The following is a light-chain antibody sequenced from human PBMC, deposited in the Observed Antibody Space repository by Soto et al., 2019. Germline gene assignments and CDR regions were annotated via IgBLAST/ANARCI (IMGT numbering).Light chain of an antibody. Sequence: QSALAQPAPVSGSPGQSITISCTETSSDVAEYKYVSWYQQHPGRAPELIIYDASNRPSGVSNRFSGSKSGSTASLTISGLQAEDEADYYCSAYTTSIALYVFGPGTKVTVL. V-gene: IGLV2-14*03. CDR3: SAYTTSIALYV. J-gene: IGLJ1*01. CDR2: DAS. CDR1: SSDVAEYKY.